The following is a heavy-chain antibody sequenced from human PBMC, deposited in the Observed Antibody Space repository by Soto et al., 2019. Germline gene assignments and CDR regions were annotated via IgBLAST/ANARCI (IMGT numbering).Heavy chain of an antibody. J-gene: IGHJ3*02. CDR1: GFTVTTTG. CDR2: LWYDGNTK. CDR3: AKGPGGSPAFDI. D-gene: IGHD1-26*01. Sequence: GGSLRLSCAASGFTVTTTGMHWVRQAPGKGLEWVAVLWYDGNTKYYADSVKGRFTISRDNSKNTLYLQMNSLRAEDTAVYYCAKGPGGSPAFDIWGQGTMVTVSS. V-gene: IGHV3-33*06.